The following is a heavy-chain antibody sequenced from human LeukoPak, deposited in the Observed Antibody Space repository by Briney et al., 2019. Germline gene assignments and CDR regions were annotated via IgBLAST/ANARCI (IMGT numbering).Heavy chain of an antibody. D-gene: IGHD2-15*01. V-gene: IGHV4-59*10. J-gene: IGHJ4*02. CDR3: ARGPYCSGGSCDQGHYFDY. CDR2: IYTSGST. Sequence: SWIRXXXGXGLEWIGRIYTSGSTNYNPSLKSRVTMSVDTSKNQFSLKLSSVTAADTAVYYCARGPYCSGGSCDQGHYFDYWGQGTLVTVSS.